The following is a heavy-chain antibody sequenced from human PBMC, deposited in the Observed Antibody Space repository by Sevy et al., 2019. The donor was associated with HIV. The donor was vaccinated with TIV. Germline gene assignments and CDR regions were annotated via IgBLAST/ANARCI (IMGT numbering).Heavy chain of an antibody. V-gene: IGHV1-24*01. CDR2: FDPEDGET. Sequence: ASVKVSCKVSGYTLTQLSMHWVRQAPGKGLEWMGSFDPEDGETIYAQTFQGRVTMTEDTSTETAYMELSSLKSEDTAVFYCAITKDYYDSSGYPFDYWGQGTLVTVSS. J-gene: IGHJ4*02. D-gene: IGHD3-22*01. CDR1: GYTLTQLS. CDR3: AITKDYYDSSGYPFDY.